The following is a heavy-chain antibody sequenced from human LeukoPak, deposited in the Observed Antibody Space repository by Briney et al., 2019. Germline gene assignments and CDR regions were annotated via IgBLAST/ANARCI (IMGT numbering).Heavy chain of an antibody. J-gene: IGHJ3*02. CDR1: GFTFSSYA. CDR2: ISGSGGST. Sequence: GGSLRLSCAASGFTFSSYAMSWVRQAAGKGLEWVSAISGSGGSTYYADSVKGRFTISRDNSKNTLYLQMNSLRAEDTAVYYCAKFSGSGWFRRDAFDIWGQGTMVTVSS. CDR3: AKFSGSGWFRRDAFDI. D-gene: IGHD6-19*01. V-gene: IGHV3-23*01.